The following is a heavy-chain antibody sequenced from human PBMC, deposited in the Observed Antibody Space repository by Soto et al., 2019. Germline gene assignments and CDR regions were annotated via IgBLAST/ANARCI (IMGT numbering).Heavy chain of an antibody. Sequence: EVQLVESGGGLVQPGGSLRLSCAASGFTFSSYDMHWVRQATGKGLEWVSAIGTAGDTYYPGSVKGRFTISRENAKNSLYLKVNSLRAGDTAVYYCARGGGYSSGWYWRDWGQGSLVTVS. CDR1: GFTFSSYD. V-gene: IGHV3-13*04. D-gene: IGHD6-19*01. J-gene: IGHJ4*02. CDR2: IGTAGDT. CDR3: ARGGGYSSGWYWRD.